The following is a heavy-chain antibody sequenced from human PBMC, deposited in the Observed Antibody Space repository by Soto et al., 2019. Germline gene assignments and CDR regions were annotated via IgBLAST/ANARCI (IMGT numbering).Heavy chain of an antibody. CDR2: IYYSGST. CDR3: ARHWWELLYSANWYFDL. V-gene: IGHV4-39*01. Sequence: QLQLQESGPGLVKPSETLSLTCTVSGGSISSSSYYWGWIRQPPGKGLEWIGSIYYSGSTYYNPSLKSRVTVSVDTSTTQFSLKLRSVTAADTAVYYCARHWWELLYSANWYFDLWGRGTLVTVSS. D-gene: IGHD1-26*01. J-gene: IGHJ2*01. CDR1: GGSISSSSYY.